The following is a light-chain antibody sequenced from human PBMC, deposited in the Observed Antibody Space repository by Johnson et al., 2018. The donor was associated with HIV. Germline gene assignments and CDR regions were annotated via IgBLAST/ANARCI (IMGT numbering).Light chain of an antibody. V-gene: IGLV1-50*01. CDR1: SSNIGAGYD. CDR3: GTWDSLSATDV. J-gene: IGLJ1*01. Sequence: QSVLTQPPSVSGAPGQRVTISCTGSSSNIGAGYDVHWYQQFPGTAPKLLIYGNDNRPSGVPERFSGSKSGTSATLGITGLQTGDAADYFCGTWDSLSATDVCGSGTKVAVL. CDR2: GND.